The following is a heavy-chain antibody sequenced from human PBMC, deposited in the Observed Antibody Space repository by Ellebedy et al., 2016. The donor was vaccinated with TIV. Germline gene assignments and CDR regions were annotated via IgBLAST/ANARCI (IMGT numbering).Heavy chain of an antibody. D-gene: IGHD2-2*01. CDR1: GFTFGRYG. CDR3: ARPSYQLLSYYFDS. J-gene: IGHJ4*02. V-gene: IGHV3-33*01. CDR2: IWFDGSQE. Sequence: PGGSLRLSCAASGFTFGRYGMHWVRQAPGKGLEWVAVIWFDGSQEFYADSVKGRFTISRDDSKNEVFLQMSSLRAEDTAVYYCARPSYQLLSYYFDSWGQGTLVTVSS.